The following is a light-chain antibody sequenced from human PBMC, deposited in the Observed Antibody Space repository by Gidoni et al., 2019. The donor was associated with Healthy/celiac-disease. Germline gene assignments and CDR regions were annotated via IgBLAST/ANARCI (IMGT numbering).Light chain of an antibody. CDR1: QSVSNSY. CDR3: QQYGSSPLT. J-gene: IGKJ4*01. V-gene: IGKV3-20*01. CDR2: GAS. Sequence: EIVLTQSPGTLSFSTGERDTLSCRASQSVSNSYLAWYQQKPGQAPRLLIYGASSRATGIPHRFSGSVSGTDFTLTISRLEPEDFAVYYCQQYGSSPLTFGGGTKVEIK.